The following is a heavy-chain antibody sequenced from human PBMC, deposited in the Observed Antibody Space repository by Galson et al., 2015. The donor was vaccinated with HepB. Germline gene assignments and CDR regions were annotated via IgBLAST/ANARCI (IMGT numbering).Heavy chain of an antibody. CDR2: ISYDGSNK. CDR3: AKDLTADAFDI. CDR1: GFTLSSYG. V-gene: IGHV3-30*18. Sequence: SLRLSCAASGFTLSSYGMHWVRQAPGKGLEWVAVISYDGSNKYYADSVKGRFTISRDNSKNTLYLQMNSLRAEDTAVYYCAKDLTADAFDIWGQGTMVTVSS. J-gene: IGHJ3*02.